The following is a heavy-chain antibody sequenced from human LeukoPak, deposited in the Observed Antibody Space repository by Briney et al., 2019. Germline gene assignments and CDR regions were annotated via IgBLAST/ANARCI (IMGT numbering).Heavy chain of an antibody. CDR2: INSDGSST. CDR3: ARDDGMATLHY. CDR1: GFTFSSYW. D-gene: IGHD5-24*01. J-gene: IGHJ4*02. V-gene: IGHV3-74*01. Sequence: GGSLRLSCAASGFTFSSYWMHWVRQAPGKGLVWVSRINSDGSSTNYADYVKGRFTISRDNAKNTLYLQMNSLRAEDTAVYYCARDDGMATLHYWGQGTLVTVSS.